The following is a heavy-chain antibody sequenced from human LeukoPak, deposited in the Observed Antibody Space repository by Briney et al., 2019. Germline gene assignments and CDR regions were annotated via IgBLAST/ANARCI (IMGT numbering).Heavy chain of an antibody. Sequence: GGSLRLSCAASGFTFSGSAMHWVRQASGKGLEWVGHIRSKANSYATAYSPSVKGRFTVSRDDSKNTAYLQMNSLRAEDTALYYCARGKSGSYAFDYWGQGTLVTVSS. V-gene: IGHV3-73*01. J-gene: IGHJ4*02. D-gene: IGHD1-26*01. CDR3: ARGKSGSYAFDY. CDR1: GFTFSGSA. CDR2: IRSKANSYAT.